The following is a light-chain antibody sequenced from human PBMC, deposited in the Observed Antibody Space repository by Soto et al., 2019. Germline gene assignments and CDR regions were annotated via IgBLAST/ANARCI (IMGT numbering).Light chain of an antibody. CDR3: QQYGSSPPT. V-gene: IGKV3-20*01. Sequence: EIVLTQSPGTLSLSPGERATLSCRASQSVSTNYLAWYQRKPGQAPRLLIYGASNRATGIPDRFSGSGSGTYFTRTITRLEPEDFAVYYCQQYGSSPPTFGQGTKVEIK. CDR2: GAS. J-gene: IGKJ1*01. CDR1: QSVSTNY.